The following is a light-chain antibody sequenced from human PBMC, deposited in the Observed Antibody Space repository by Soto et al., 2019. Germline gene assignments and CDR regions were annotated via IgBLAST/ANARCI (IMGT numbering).Light chain of an antibody. CDR3: QSCDSSLSGSGV. CDR2: RNT. V-gene: IGLV1-40*01. J-gene: IGLJ1*01. Sequence: QSALTQPPSVSGAPGQRVTISCTGSSSNIGAGHDVHWYQQLPGTAPKLLIYRNTNRPSGVADRFSGSKSGTSASLAITGLQAEDEADYYCQSCDSSLSGSGVFGTGTKVTV. CDR1: SSNIGAGHD.